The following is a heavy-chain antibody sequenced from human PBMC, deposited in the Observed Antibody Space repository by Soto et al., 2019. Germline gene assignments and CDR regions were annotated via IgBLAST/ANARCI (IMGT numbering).Heavy chain of an antibody. Sequence: QVQLQESGPGLVKPSQTLSLTCTVSGGSISSGGYYWSWIRQHPGKGLEWIGYIYYSGSTYYNPSLESRVTISVDTSKNQFSLKLSSVNAADTAVYYCARVMRYYYDSSGYYLVDYWGQGTLVTVSS. CDR3: ARVMRYYYDSSGYYLVDY. D-gene: IGHD3-22*01. CDR2: IYYSGST. CDR1: GGSISSGGYY. V-gene: IGHV4-31*03. J-gene: IGHJ4*02.